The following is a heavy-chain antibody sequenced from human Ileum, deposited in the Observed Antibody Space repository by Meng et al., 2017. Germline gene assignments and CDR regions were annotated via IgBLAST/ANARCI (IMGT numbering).Heavy chain of an antibody. J-gene: IGHJ4*02. Sequence: DLQGVGPGLVQPSGTLSLACAVSGDSIGYSKRWTWLRQPPGKGLEWIGEISNSGKTVYSPSLKSRVRISLDKSNNQFSLTLNSVTAADTAMYYCARERIRELGLFDSWGQGTLVTVSS. V-gene: IGHV4-4*02. CDR2: ISNSGKT. D-gene: IGHD3-10*01. CDR1: GDSIGYSKR. CDR3: ARERIRELGLFDS.